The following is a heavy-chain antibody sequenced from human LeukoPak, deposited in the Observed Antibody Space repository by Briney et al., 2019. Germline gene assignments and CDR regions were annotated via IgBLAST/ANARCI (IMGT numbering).Heavy chain of an antibody. CDR3: ARGVAGTSYYFDY. CDR2: INHSGST. D-gene: IGHD6-19*01. CDR1: GGSFSGYY. V-gene: IGHV4-34*01. Sequence: SETLPLTRAVYGGSFSGYYWSWIRQPPGKGLEWIGEINHSGSTNYNPSLKSRVTISVDTSKNQFSLKLSSVTAADTAVYYCARGVAGTSYYFDYWGQGPLLTVSS. J-gene: IGHJ4*02.